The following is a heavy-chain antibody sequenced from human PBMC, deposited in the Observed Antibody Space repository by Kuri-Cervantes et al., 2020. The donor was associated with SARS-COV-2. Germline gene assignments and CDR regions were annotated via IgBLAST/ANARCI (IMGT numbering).Heavy chain of an antibody. CDR1: GFTFSSYA. Sequence: GESLKISCAASGFTFSSYAMSWVRQAPGKGLEWVSVIYSGGSSTYYADSVKGRFTISRDNSKSTLYLQMNSLRAEDTAVYYCAKVAKYYDFWSGPSAAYYFDYWGQGTLVTVSS. J-gene: IGHJ4*02. V-gene: IGHV3-23*03. CDR2: IYSGGSST. CDR3: AKVAKYYDFWSGPSAAYYFDY. D-gene: IGHD3-3*01.